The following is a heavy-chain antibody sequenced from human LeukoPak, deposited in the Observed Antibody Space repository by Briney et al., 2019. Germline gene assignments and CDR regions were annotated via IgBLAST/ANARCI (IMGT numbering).Heavy chain of an antibody. CDR1: GYTFTSYD. V-gene: IGHV1-8*01. Sequence: ASVKVSCKASGYTFTSYDINWVRQATGQGLEWMGWMNPNSGNTGYAQKFQGRVTMTRNTSISTAYMELSSLRSEDTAVYYCARGGTIAARGGNWFDPWGQETLVTVSS. D-gene: IGHD6-6*01. CDR3: ARGGTIAARGGNWFDP. J-gene: IGHJ5*02. CDR2: MNPNSGNT.